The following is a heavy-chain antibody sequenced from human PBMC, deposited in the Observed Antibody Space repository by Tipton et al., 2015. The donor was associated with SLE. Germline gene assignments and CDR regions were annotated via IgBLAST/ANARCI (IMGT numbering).Heavy chain of an antibody. V-gene: IGHV3-30*04. CDR1: GFTFTTYA. D-gene: IGHD3-10*01. CDR2: ISYDGSDK. Sequence: SLRLSCAASGFTFTTYAMHWVRQAPGKGLEWVAIISYDGSDKYYADSVKGRFTISRDSSKNTLYLQMNGLRPEDTAVYYCARRVGSYYGMDVWGQGTTVTVSS. J-gene: IGHJ6*02. CDR3: ARRVGSYYGMDV.